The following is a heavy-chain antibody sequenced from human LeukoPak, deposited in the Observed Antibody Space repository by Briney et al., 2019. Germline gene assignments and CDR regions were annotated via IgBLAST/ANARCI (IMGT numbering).Heavy chain of an antibody. CDR3: ARDRGIGQLVRLAY. CDR1: GGSISSYY. D-gene: IGHD6-6*01. Sequence: SETLSLTCTVSGGSISSYYWNWIRQPAGKGLEWIGRIYISGDTNFNPSLKSRVTMSVDTSKNQFSLKLNSVTAADTAVYHCARDRGIGQLVRLAYWGQGTLVTVSS. J-gene: IGHJ4*02. V-gene: IGHV4-4*07. CDR2: IYISGDT.